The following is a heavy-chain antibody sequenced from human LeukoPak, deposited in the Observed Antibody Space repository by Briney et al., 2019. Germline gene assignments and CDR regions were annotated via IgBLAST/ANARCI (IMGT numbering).Heavy chain of an antibody. CDR3: ARWGLAYCGGDCYPFDY. J-gene: IGHJ4*02. Sequence: NPSETLSLTCTVSGGSISPYYWSWIRQPPGKGLEWIGYIYYSGGTNYNPSLKSRVTISVDTSKNHFSLKLSSVTAADTAVYYCARWGLAYCGGDCYPFDYWGQGTLVTVSS. CDR1: GGSISPYY. V-gene: IGHV4-59*01. D-gene: IGHD2-21*02. CDR2: IYYSGGT.